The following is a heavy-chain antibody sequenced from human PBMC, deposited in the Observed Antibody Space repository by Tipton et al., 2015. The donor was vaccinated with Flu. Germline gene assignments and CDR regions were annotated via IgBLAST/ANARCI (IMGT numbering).Heavy chain of an antibody. CDR2: ISGGGGTT. J-gene: IGHJ4*02. D-gene: IGHD5/OR15-5a*01. V-gene: IGHV3-23*01. CDR1: GFTFSSYA. Sequence: SLRLSCAASGFTFSSYAMSWVRQAPGKGLEWVATISGGGGTTYFADSLKGRFTISSDISKNTLYLQMNSLRAEDTAVYYCAKVIPELVSGLDYWGQGTLVTVSS. CDR3: AKVIPELVSGLDY.